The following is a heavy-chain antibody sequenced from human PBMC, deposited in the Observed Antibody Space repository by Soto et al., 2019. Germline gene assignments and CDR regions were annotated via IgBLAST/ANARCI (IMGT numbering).Heavy chain of an antibody. Sequence: GASVKVSCKASGYTFTRYTMHWVRQAPGQRVEWMGWINAGNGNTKYSQNFQGRVTITRDTSANTTYMELSSLRSEDTAVYFCATFTDGSGISQNSAWFDPWGQGTLVTVSS. D-gene: IGHD3-10*01. J-gene: IGHJ5*02. CDR1: GYTFTRYT. CDR3: ATFTDGSGISQNSAWFDP. V-gene: IGHV1-3*01. CDR2: INAGNGNT.